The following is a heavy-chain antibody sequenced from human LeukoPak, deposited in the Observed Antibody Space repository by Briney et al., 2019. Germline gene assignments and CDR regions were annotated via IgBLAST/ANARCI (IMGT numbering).Heavy chain of an antibody. D-gene: IGHD6-6*01. V-gene: IGHV4-34*01. CDR2: INHSGST. J-gene: IGHJ4*02. Sequence: SETLSLTCAVYGGSFSGYYWSWIRQPPGKGLEWIGEINHSGSTNYNPSLKSRVTISVDTSKNQFSLKLSSVTAADTAVYYCASSGGVYSSSVYYFDYWGQGTLVTVSS. CDR3: ASSGGVYSSSVYYFDY. CDR1: GGSFSGYY.